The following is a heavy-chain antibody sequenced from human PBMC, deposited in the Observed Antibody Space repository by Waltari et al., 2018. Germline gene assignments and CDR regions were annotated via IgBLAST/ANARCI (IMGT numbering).Heavy chain of an antibody. J-gene: IGHJ6*02. D-gene: IGHD2-15*01. CDR2: IYYSGST. V-gene: IGHV4-39*07. Sequence: QLQLQESGPGLVKPSETLSLTCTVSGGSISSSSYYWGWIRQPPGKGLEWIGSIYYSGSTDYNPSRKSRVTISVDTSKNQFSLKLSSVTAADTAVYYCARELGYCSGGSCYGDYYYGMDVWGQGTTVTVSS. CDR1: GGSISSSSYY. CDR3: ARELGYCSGGSCYGDYYYGMDV.